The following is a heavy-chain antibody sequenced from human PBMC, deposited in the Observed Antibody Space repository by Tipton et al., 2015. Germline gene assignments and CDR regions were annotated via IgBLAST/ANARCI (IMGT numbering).Heavy chain of an antibody. CDR2: IFSGGST. CDR1: GDSVNSGNYY. D-gene: IGHD3-3*01. CDR3: ARGQDENTLGEYYTH. Sequence: GLVKPSETLSLTCTVSGDSVNSGNYYWSWIRQPPGKGLEWIGYIFSGGSTNSNPSVKSRVTIFLTSNKQSALEMTSVTAADTAIYYGARGQDENTLGEYYTHWGQGTLVAVSS. V-gene: IGHV4-61*01. J-gene: IGHJ1*01.